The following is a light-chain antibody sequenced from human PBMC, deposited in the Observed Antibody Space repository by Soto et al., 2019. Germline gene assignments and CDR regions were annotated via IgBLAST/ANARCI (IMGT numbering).Light chain of an antibody. CDR1: RSPSGNS. Sequence: EIVLTQSPGTLSLSPGEIATLSCMASRSPSGNSLVWYQQKPGQAPRVLIYSTSIRATGIPDRFSGSGSGTDFTLTISRLEPEDFAVYYCQKYGSSPINCGQGTRREIK. CDR3: QKYGSSPIN. CDR2: STS. V-gene: IGKV3-20*01. J-gene: IGKJ5*01.